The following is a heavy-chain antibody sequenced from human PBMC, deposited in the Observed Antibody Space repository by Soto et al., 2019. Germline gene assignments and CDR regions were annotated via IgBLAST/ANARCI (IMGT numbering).Heavy chain of an antibody. V-gene: IGHV1-8*01. D-gene: IGHD3-9*01. CDR1: GYTLTELS. Sequence: GASVKVSCKVSGYTLTELSMHWVRQATGQGLEWMGWMNPNSGNTGYAQKFQGRVTMTRNTSISTAYMELSSLRSEDTAVYYCARGPLRYFDWLLANWSDPWGQGTLVTVSS. J-gene: IGHJ5*02. CDR2: MNPNSGNT. CDR3: ARGPLRYFDWLLANWSDP.